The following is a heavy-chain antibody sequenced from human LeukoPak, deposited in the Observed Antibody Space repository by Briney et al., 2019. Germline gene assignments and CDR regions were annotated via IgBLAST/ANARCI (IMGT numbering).Heavy chain of an antibody. J-gene: IGHJ4*02. CDR3: ARERTPGSGYGVDY. CDR2: INPNINGT. Sequence: ASVKVSCKASGYTFTGYYMHWVRQAPGQGLEWMGWINPNINGTNYAQKFQGRVTMTGDRSISTAYMELSRLRSDDTAVYYCARERTPGSGYGVDYWGQGTVVTVTS. V-gene: IGHV1-2*02. CDR1: GYTFTGYY. D-gene: IGHD6-25*01.